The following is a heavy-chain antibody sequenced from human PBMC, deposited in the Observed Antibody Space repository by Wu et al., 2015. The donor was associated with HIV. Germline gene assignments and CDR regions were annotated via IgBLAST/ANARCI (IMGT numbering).Heavy chain of an antibody. D-gene: IGHD3-22*01. V-gene: IGHV4-34*01. CDR1: GGSFSGYY. CDR2: INHSGST. J-gene: IGHJ6*03. Sequence: QVQLQQWGAGLLKPSETLSLTCAVYGGSFSGYYWSWIRQPPGKGLEWIGEINHSGSTNYNPSLKSRVTISVDTSKNQFSLKLSSVTAADTAVYYCARGLRYYDSSGPMGNYMDVWGKGPRSPSP. CDR3: ARGLRYYDSSGPMGNYMDV.